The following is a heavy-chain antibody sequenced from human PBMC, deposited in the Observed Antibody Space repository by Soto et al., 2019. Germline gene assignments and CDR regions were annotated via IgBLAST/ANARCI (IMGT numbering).Heavy chain of an antibody. CDR3: AKDLTGFKPPLDFDI. CDR1: GGSISSGGYY. J-gene: IGHJ3*02. V-gene: IGHV4-31*03. D-gene: IGHD1-20*01. Sequence: SETLSLTCTVSGGSISSGGYYWSWIRQHPGKGLEWIGYIYYRGTTYYNPALKSRVTMSVDTSKNQFSLKLTSVTAADTAVYYCAKDLTGFKPPLDFDIWGQGTMVTVSS. CDR2: IYYRGTT.